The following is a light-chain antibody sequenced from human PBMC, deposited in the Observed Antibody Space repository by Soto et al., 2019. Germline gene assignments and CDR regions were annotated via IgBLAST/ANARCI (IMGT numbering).Light chain of an antibody. V-gene: IGLV2-23*01. Sequence: SALTQPASVSGSPGQSITISCTGTSSDVGSYNLVSWYQQHPGKAPKLMIYEGSKRPSGVSNRFSGSKSGNTASLTISGLQAEDEADYYCCSYAGSSTPQIGGGTKLTVL. CDR3: CSYAGSSTPQ. J-gene: IGLJ2*01. CDR2: EGS. CDR1: SSDVGSYNL.